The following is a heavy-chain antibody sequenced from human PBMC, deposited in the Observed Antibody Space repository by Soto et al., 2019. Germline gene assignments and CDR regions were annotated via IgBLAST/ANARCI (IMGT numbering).Heavy chain of an antibody. CDR1: GFTFTSSA. V-gene: IGHV1-58*01. D-gene: IGHD2-8*02. CDR3: AADRPLVVGRGPSWMSNGMDG. Sequence: SVKVSCKASGFTFTSSAVQWVRQARGQRLEWIGWIVVGSGNTNYAQKFQERVTITRDMSTSTANMELSSLRSEDTAVYYCAADRPLVVGRGPSWMSNGMDGWGQGSTVIVSS. J-gene: IGHJ6*02. CDR2: IVVGSGNT.